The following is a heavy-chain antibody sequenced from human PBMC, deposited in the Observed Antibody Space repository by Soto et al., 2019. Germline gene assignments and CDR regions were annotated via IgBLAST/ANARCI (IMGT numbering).Heavy chain of an antibody. CDR2: ISRSSSTI. J-gene: IGHJ4*02. V-gene: IGHV3-48*01. Sequence: GGSLRLSCVASGFTLSRYSMNWVRQAPGKGLEWVSYISRSSSTIYYADSVKGRFTISRDNAENSLYLQMNSLRAEDTAVYYCVRDDVGVGIDYWGLGTLVTVSS. CDR1: GFTLSRYS. CDR3: VRDDVGVGIDY. D-gene: IGHD1-26*01.